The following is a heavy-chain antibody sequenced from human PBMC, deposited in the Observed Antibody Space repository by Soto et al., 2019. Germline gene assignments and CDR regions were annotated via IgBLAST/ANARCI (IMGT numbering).Heavy chain of an antibody. CDR1: GGTFSSYA. Sequence: GXSVKVSCKASGGTFSSYAISWVRQAPVQGLEWMGGIIPIFGTANYAQKFQGRVTITADESTSTAYMELSSLRSEDTAVYYCASRDYDFWSGSHVYYYYYGMDVWGQGTTVTVSS. J-gene: IGHJ6*02. D-gene: IGHD3-3*01. CDR3: ASRDYDFWSGSHVYYYYYGMDV. CDR2: IIPIFGTA. V-gene: IGHV1-69*13.